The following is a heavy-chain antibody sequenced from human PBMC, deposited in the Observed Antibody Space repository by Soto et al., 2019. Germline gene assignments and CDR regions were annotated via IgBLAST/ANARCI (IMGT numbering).Heavy chain of an antibody. V-gene: IGHV4-39*01. J-gene: IGHJ4*02. CDR1: GISVNTNGYY. CDR2: IYYSGST. CDR3: AGFVVPASRNTDFDY. D-gene: IGHD2-15*01. Sequence: SETLSLTCSVSGISVNTNGYYWGWVRQPPGKGLDWIGNIYYSGSTFYNPSLRGRVTISVDTSKNQFSLKVNSVTAADTAVYYCAGFVVPASRNTDFDYWGQGTLVTVSS.